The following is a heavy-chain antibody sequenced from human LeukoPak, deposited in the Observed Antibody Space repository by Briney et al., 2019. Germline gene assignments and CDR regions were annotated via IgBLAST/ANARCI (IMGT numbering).Heavy chain of an antibody. D-gene: IGHD3-22*01. CDR3: ARGSNYYFDSSADYPRY. CDR1: GYTFTTYF. Sequence: ASVKVSCKASGYTFTTYFMHWVRQAPGQGLEWMGIINPSGGSTSYARKFQDRVTMTRDTSKSTVYMEMSSLRSEDTAVYFCARGSNYYFDSSADYPRYWGQGTLVTVSS. CDR2: INPSGGST. V-gene: IGHV1-46*01. J-gene: IGHJ4*02.